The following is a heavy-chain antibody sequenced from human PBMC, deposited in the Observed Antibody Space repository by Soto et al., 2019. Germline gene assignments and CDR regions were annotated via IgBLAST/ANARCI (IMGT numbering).Heavy chain of an antibody. D-gene: IGHD1-26*01. CDR3: ARQGDSKSNYYYGMDV. CDR2: IYYSGSS. CDR1: GGSISSSNYY. J-gene: IGHJ6*02. V-gene: IGHV4-39*01. Sequence: PSETLSLTCTVSGGSISSSNYYWGWIRQPPGKGLEWIGNIYYSGSSYYNPSLKSRVTISVDTSKNQFSLKLSSVTAADTAVYYCARQGDSKSNYYYGMDVWGQGTTVTVSS.